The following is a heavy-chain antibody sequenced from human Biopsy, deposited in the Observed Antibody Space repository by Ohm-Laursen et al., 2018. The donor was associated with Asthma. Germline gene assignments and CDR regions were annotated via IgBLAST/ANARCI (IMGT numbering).Heavy chain of an antibody. D-gene: IGHD5-12*01. CDR1: GDSFSNYA. CDR2: LIPVLGTP. CDR3: ARGYSGSDRIVYYYSGLEV. Sequence: ASVKVSCKSSGDSFSNYAISWVRQAPGQGLEWMGGLIPVLGTPDHAQMFEGRVTITADESTSTAYMELSGLSSEDTAVYYCARGYSGSDRIVYYYSGLEVWGQGTTVTVSS. J-gene: IGHJ6*02. V-gene: IGHV1-69*13.